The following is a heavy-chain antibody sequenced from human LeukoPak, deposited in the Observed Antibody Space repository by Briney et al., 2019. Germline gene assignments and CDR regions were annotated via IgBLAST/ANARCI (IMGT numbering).Heavy chain of an antibody. Sequence: GGSLRLSCAASGFTFRNYAMHWVRQAPGKGLEWVAVISSDGTSKHYAGSVKGRFTISRDDSQNTVYLQINSLRGEDTAVYFCARDPVSGSFYGYFDNWGQGTLVTVSS. CDR2: ISSDGTSK. D-gene: IGHD1-26*01. V-gene: IGHV3-30*04. CDR3: ARDPVSGSFYGYFDN. J-gene: IGHJ4*02. CDR1: GFTFRNYA.